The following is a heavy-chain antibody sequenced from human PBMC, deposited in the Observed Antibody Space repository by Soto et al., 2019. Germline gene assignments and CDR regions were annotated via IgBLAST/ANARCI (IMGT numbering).Heavy chain of an antibody. Sequence: SETLSLTCRVSGGSMGGYYWSWIRQAPGKGLEWIGYVYYTGSTNYNPSLQSRVTISVDTSNKQFSLSLRLVTAADTAVYFCARSIAVPSSHIDHWGQGIRVTVSS. J-gene: IGHJ4*02. CDR3: ARSIAVPSSHIDH. CDR2: VYYTGST. CDR1: GGSMGGYY. V-gene: IGHV4-59*01. D-gene: IGHD6-6*01.